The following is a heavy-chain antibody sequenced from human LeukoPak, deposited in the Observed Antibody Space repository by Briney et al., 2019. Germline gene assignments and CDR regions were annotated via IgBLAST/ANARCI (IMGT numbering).Heavy chain of an antibody. CDR2: INPNSGGT. J-gene: IGHJ4*02. CDR3: ARDLVLFRIVGARGDY. CDR1: GYTFTGYY. V-gene: IGHV1-2*02. Sequence: ASVKVSCKASGYTFTGYYMHWVRQAPGQGLEWMGWINPNSGGTNYAQKFQGRVTMTRDTSIRTAYMELSRLRSDDTAVYYCARDLVLFRIVGARGDYWGQGTLVTVSS. D-gene: IGHD1-26*01.